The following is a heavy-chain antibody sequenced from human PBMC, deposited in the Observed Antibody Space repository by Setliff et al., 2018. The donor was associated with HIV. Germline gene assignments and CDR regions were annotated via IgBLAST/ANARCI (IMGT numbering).Heavy chain of an antibody. Sequence: SETLSLTCSVSGGSTTYYHWNWIRQPAGKGLEWIGRMYYTGNTDYNPSLKSRVTISVDTSKNQFSLKLSSVTAADTAVYYCASEAWTSYRSSSGYYYYYMDVWGKGTTVTVSS. CDR3: ASEAWTSYRSSSGYYYYYMDV. V-gene: IGHV4-4*07. CDR1: GGSTTYYH. J-gene: IGHJ6*03. CDR2: MYYTGNT. D-gene: IGHD6-6*01.